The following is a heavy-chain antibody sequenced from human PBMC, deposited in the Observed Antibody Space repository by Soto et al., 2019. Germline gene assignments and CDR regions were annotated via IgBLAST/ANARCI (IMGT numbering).Heavy chain of an antibody. D-gene: IGHD3-22*01. CDR3: AKNYYDSSGYYYSFTYYFDY. J-gene: IGHJ4*02. V-gene: IGHV3-30*18. CDR1: GFTFSSYG. CDR2: ISYDGSNK. Sequence: QVQLVESGGGVVQPGRSLRLSCAASGFTFSSYGMHWVRQAPGKGLEWVAVISYDGSNKYYADSVKGRFTISRDNSKNTLYLQMNSLRAEDTAVYYCAKNYYDSSGYYYSFTYYFDYWGQGTLVTVSS.